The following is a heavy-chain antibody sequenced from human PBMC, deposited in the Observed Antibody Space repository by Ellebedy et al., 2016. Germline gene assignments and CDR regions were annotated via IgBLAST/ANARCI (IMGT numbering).Heavy chain of an antibody. V-gene: IGHV3-48*01. D-gene: IGHD4-17*01. CDR1: GFTFRTYT. CDR2: ISSSGSTI. CDR3: ANDYVGGFDY. Sequence: GGSLRLSXAASGFTFRTYTMNWVRQAPGKGLEWVSYISSSGSTIYYADSVRDRFTISRDDAKNSLYLQMNSLRADDTAVYYCANDYVGGFDYWGQGTLVTVSS. J-gene: IGHJ4*02.